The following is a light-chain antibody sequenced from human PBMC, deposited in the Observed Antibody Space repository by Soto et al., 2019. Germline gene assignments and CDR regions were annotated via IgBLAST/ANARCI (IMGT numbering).Light chain of an antibody. J-gene: IGKJ4*01. CDR1: QSVSSSY. CDR2: GAS. V-gene: IGKV3-20*01. CDR3: QQSGLT. Sequence: IVLTQSPGTLSLSPGERATLSCRASQSVSSSYLAWYQQKPGQAPRLLIYGASSRATGIPDRFSGSGSGTDFTLTSSRLEAEDFAVYYCQQSGLTFGGGTKVEIK.